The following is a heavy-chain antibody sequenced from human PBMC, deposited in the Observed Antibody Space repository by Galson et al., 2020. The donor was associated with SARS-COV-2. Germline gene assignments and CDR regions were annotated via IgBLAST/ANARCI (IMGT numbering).Heavy chain of an antibody. V-gene: IGHV3-30-3*01. CDR1: GFTFSTYN. D-gene: IGHD5-18*01. J-gene: IGHJ4*02. CDR3: AREAFPEGAETGVVRLFGMSGTTKKGLDY. Sequence: GGSLRLSCAASGFTFSTYNMHWVRQAPGRGLQWVASISNDGSNKYYADSVKGRFTISRDNSKNTLFLQMNSLRGDDTAVYYCAREAFPEGAETGVVRLFGMSGTTKKGLDYWGQGTLVIVSS. CDR2: ISNDGSNK.